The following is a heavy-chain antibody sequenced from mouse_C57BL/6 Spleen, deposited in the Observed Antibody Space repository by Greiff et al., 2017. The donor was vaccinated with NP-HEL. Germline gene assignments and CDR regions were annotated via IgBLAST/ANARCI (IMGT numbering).Heavy chain of an antibody. V-gene: IGHV5-16*01. J-gene: IGHJ1*03. CDR2: INYDGSST. D-gene: IGHD2-4*01. Sequence: VESEGGLVQPGSSMKLSCTASGFTFSDYYMAWVRQVPEKGLEWVANINYDGSSTYYLDSLKSRFIISRDNAKNILYLQMSSLKSEDTATYYCARDHYDYDGYFDVWGTGTTVTVSS. CDR1: GFTFSDYY. CDR3: ARDHYDYDGYFDV.